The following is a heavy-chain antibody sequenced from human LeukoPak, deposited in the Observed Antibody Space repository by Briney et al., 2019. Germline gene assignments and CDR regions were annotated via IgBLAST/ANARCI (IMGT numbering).Heavy chain of an antibody. J-gene: IGHJ5*02. Sequence: PGGSLRLSCAASGFTFSSYWMSWVRQAPGKGLEWVANIKQDGSEKYYVDSVKGRFTISRDNAKNSLYLQMNSLRAEDTAVYYCARETFGSSWYTRTGPRRNWFDPWGQGTLVTVSS. V-gene: IGHV3-7*03. CDR3: ARETFGSSWYTRTGPRRNWFDP. CDR2: IKQDGSEK. CDR1: GFTFSSYW. D-gene: IGHD6-13*01.